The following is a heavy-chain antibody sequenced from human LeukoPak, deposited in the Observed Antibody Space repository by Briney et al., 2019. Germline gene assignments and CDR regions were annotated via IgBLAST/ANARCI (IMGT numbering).Heavy chain of an antibody. CDR1: EYTFTDYY. CDR2: INPVSGGT. Sequence: ASVKVSCKASEYTFTDYYLHWVRQAPGQGFEWMGWINPVSGGTNYVQKFQGRVTMTRDTSISTAYMELSRLRSDDTAAYYCARANFLSCSSTSCLFDYWGQGTLVTVSS. V-gene: IGHV1-2*02. J-gene: IGHJ4*02. CDR3: ARANFLSCSSTSCLFDY. D-gene: IGHD2-2*01.